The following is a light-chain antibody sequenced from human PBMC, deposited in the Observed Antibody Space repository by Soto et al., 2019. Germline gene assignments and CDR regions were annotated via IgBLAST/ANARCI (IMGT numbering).Light chain of an antibody. Sequence: QAVVTQEPSFSVSPGRTVTLTCGLSSGSVSTSYYPSWYQLTPGQAPRTLIYSTNTRSSGVPNRFSGSILENKAALTITGAKADYESDYYCVLYMGTGISVFGGGTQLTVL. V-gene: IGLV8-61*01. CDR1: SGSVSTSYY. J-gene: IGLJ3*02. CDR2: STN. CDR3: VLYMGTGISV.